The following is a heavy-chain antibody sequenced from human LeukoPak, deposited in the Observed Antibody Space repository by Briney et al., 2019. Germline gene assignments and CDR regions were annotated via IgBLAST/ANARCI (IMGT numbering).Heavy chain of an antibody. V-gene: IGHV3-30*18. CDR2: ISYDGSNK. CDR1: GFTFSSYG. Sequence: GRSLRLSCAASGFTFSSYGMHWVRQAPGKGLEWVAVISYDGSNKYYADSVKGRFTISRDNSKNTLYLQMNSLRAEDMALYYCAKGGITGTTDPFDYWGQGTLVTVSS. CDR3: AKGGITGTTDPFDY. D-gene: IGHD1-7*01. J-gene: IGHJ4*02.